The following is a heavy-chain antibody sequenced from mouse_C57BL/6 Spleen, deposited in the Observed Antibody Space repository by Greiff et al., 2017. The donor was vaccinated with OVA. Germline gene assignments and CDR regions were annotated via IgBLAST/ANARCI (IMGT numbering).Heavy chain of an antibody. J-gene: IGHJ3*01. CDR2: IRNKANGYTT. CDR1: GFTFTDYY. D-gene: IGHD1-1*01. CDR3: ARHYYGSSPFAY. Sequence: EVKLVESGGGLVQPGGSLSLSCAASGFTFTDYYMSWVRQPPGKALEWLGFIRNKANGYTTEYSASVKGRFTISRDNSQSILYLQMNALRAEDSATYYCARHYYGSSPFAYWGQGTLVTVSA. V-gene: IGHV7-3*01.